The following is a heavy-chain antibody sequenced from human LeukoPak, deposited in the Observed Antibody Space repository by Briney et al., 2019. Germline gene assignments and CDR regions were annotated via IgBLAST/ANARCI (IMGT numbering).Heavy chain of an antibody. J-gene: IGHJ4*02. Sequence: ASLKVSCMDSVDTLTSDSICRGSDTLEQGVERMGQICAYIGNTNNAQNLQSRVTMTTDTSTSTAYMELRSLRSDDTAVYYCARVQASGRSGARDFDYWGQGTLVTVSS. V-gene: IGHV1-18*01. CDR3: ARVQASGRSGARDFDY. D-gene: IGHD3-10*01. CDR1: VDTLTSDS. CDR2: ICAYIGNT.